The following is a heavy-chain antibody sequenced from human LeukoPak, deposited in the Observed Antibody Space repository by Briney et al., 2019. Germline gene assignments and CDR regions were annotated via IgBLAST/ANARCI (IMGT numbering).Heavy chain of an antibody. J-gene: IGHJ4*02. V-gene: IGHV1-2*02. CDR3: ARESDSSLTFIDY. D-gene: IGHD4-11*01. CDR1: GYTFTGYY. CDR2: INPNSGGT. Sequence: GASVKVSCKASGYTFTGYYMHWVRQAPGQGLEWMGWINPNSGGTNYAQKFQGRVTMTRDTSISTAYMGLSRLGSDDTAVYYCARESDSSLTFIDYWGQGTLVTVSS.